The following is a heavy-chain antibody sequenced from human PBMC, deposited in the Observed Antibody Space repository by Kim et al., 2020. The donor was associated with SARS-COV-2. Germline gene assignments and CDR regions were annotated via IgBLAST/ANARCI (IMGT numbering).Heavy chain of an antibody. CDR1: GFTFSSYG. Sequence: GGSLRLSCAASGFTFSSYGMHWVRQAPGKGLEWVAVISYDGSNKYYADSVKGRFTISRDNSKNTLYLQMNSLRAEDTAVYYCAREYGLPRVVVVAATDYWGQGTLVTVSS. V-gene: IGHV3-33*05. CDR2: ISYDGSNK. CDR3: AREYGLPRVVVVAATDY. D-gene: IGHD2-15*01. J-gene: IGHJ4*02.